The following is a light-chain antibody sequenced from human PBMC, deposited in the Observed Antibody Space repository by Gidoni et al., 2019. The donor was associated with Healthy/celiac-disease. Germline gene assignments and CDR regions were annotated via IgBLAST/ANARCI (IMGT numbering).Light chain of an antibody. J-gene: IGLJ2*01. CDR3: NSRDSSGNHLV. Sequence: SSELTQDPAVSVALGQTVRITCQGDSLRRYYASWYQQKTGQAPVLVIYGKNNRPSGIPDRFSGSSSGNTASLTITGAQAEDEADYYCNSRDSSGNHLVFGGGTKLTVL. CDR1: SLRRYY. V-gene: IGLV3-19*01. CDR2: GKN.